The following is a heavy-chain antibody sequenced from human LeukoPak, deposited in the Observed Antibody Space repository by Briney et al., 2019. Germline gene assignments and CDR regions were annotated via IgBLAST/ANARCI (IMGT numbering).Heavy chain of an antibody. CDR3: ARGPQWLVEYNWFDP. V-gene: IGHV1-46*01. CDR1: GYTFTSYY. J-gene: IGHJ5*01. CDR2: INPSGGST. D-gene: IGHD6-19*01. Sequence: ASALISCKASGYTFTSYYMHWVRQAPGQGLEWMGIINPSGGSTSYAQKFQGRVTMTRDTSTSTVYMELSSLRSEDTAVYYCARGPQWLVEYNWFDPWGPGSLGSVSS.